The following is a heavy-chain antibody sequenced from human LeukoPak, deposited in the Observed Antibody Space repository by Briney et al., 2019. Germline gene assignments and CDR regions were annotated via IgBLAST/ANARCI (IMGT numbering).Heavy chain of an antibody. CDR3: AKEDPAGGDSYCFDY. CDR1: GFTVSRNS. CDR2: IYTSGNT. D-gene: IGHD2-21*02. V-gene: IGHV3-53*01. J-gene: IGHJ4*02. Sequence: GGSLKLSCAASGFTVSRNSISWVRQAPGKGLEWVSVIYTSGNTYYADSVQGRFTISRDKSKNTLYLQMNSLRAEDTAVYYCAKEDPAGGDSYCFDYWGQGTLVTVSS.